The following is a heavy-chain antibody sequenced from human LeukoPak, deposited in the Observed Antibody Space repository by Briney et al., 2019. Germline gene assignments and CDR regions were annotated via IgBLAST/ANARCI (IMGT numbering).Heavy chain of an antibody. V-gene: IGHV3-74*01. Sequence: PGGSLRLSCAASGFIFSSYWMHWVRQAPGKGLVWVSRINSDGSSTSYADSVKGRFTISRDNAKNTVYLQMNGLRAEDTAVYYCARGGSSNWFDYWGQGTLVTVSS. D-gene: IGHD6-13*01. CDR1: GFIFSSYW. CDR2: INSDGSST. CDR3: ARGGSSNWFDY. J-gene: IGHJ4*02.